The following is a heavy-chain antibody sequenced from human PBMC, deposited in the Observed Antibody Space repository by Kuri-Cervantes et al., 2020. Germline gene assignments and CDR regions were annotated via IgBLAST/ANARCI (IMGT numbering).Heavy chain of an antibody. Sequence: SETLSLTCTVSGGSISSYYWSWIRQPAGKGLEWIGRIYTSGSTNYNPSLKSRVTISVDTSKSQFSLTLTSVTAADTAVYYCARVGPYYDSTNYYIGYSQYWGQGTLVTVSS. J-gene: IGHJ1*01. D-gene: IGHD3-22*01. CDR1: GGSISSYY. CDR3: ARVGPYYDSTNYYIGYSQY. V-gene: IGHV4-4*07. CDR2: IYTSGST.